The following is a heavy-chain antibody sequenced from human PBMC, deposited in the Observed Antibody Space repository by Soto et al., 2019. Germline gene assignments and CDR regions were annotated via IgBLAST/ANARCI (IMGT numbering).Heavy chain of an antibody. CDR3: ARDPYYDSSGYPYYFDY. Sequence: QVQLVQSGAEVKKPESSVKVSCKASGDTFSSYAISWVRQAPGQGLEWMGGIIPIFGTANYAQKFQGRVTITADESTSTAYMELSSLRSEDTAVYYCARDPYYDSSGYPYYFDYWGQGTLVTVSS. CDR2: IIPIFGTA. D-gene: IGHD3-22*01. J-gene: IGHJ4*02. V-gene: IGHV1-69*01. CDR1: GDTFSSYA.